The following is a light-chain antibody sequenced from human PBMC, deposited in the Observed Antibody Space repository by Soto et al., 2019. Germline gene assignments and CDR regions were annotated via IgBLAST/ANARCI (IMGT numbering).Light chain of an antibody. V-gene: IGKV3-11*01. CDR2: DAS. CDR1: QSVSTY. Sequence: EIVLTQSPDTLSLSPGERATLSCRASQSVSTYLAWYQQKPGQAPRLLIYDASSRATGIPARFSGSGSGTDFTLTITSLEPEDFAVYYCQQRSNWPSTFGGGTKVEI. J-gene: IGKJ4*01. CDR3: QQRSNWPST.